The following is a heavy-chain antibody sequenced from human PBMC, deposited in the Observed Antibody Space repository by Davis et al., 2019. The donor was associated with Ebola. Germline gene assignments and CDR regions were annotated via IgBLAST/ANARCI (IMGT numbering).Heavy chain of an antibody. CDR1: GYTFTSYD. V-gene: IGHV1-8*01. D-gene: IGHD3-10*01. J-gene: IGHJ6*02. Sequence: ASVKVSCKASGYTFTSYDINWVRQATGQGLEWMGWMNPNSGNTGYAQKFQGRVTMTRNTSISTAYMELSSLRSEDTAVYYCARVLPVLLWFGPVYYYYGMDVWGQGTTVTVSS. CDR3: ARVLPVLLWFGPVYYYYGMDV. CDR2: MNPNSGNT.